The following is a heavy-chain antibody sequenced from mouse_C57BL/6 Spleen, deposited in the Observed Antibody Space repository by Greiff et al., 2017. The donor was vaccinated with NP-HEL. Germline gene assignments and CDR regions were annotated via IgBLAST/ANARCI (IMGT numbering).Heavy chain of an antibody. V-gene: IGHV1-53*01. J-gene: IGHJ2*01. Sequence: VQLQQPGTELVKPGASVKLSCKASGYTFTRYWMHWVKQRPGQGLEWIGNINPSNGGTTYNEKFNSKTTLTVYNSSSTAYMQLSSRTSEDSAVYYCARRGGNYGYIDCWGPGTTLTVSS. CDR1: GYTFTRYW. CDR2: INPSNGGT. D-gene: IGHD2-1*01. CDR3: ARRGGNYGYIDC.